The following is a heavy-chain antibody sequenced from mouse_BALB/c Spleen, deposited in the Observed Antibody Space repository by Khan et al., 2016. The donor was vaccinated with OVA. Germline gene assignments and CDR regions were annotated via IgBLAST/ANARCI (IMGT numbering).Heavy chain of an antibody. CDR3: ARTARIKY. CDR2: ISYSGST. CDR1: GYSITRGYG. J-gene: IGHJ2*01. V-gene: IGHV3-2*02. D-gene: IGHD1-2*01. Sequence: EVQLLETGPGLVKPSQSLSLTCTVTGYSITRGYGWNWIRQFPGNKLEWMGYISYSGSTNYNPSLKSRISITRDTSKNQFFLQLNSVTTEDTATYYCARTARIKYWGQGTTLTVSS.